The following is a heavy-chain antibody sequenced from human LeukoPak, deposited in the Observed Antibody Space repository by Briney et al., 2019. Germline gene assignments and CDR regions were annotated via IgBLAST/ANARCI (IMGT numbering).Heavy chain of an antibody. J-gene: IGHJ4*02. CDR1: GGSISSSSYY. CDR3: ARGRLRPY. V-gene: IGHV4-39*07. D-gene: IGHD4-17*01. Sequence: PSETLSLTCTVSGGSISSSSYYWGWIRQPPGKGLEWIGEINHSGSTNYNPSLKSRVTISVDTSKNQFSLKLSSVTAADTAVYYCARGRLRPYWGQGTLVTVSS. CDR2: INHSGST.